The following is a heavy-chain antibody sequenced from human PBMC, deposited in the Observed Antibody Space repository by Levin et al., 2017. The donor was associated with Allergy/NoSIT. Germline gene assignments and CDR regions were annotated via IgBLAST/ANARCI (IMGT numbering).Heavy chain of an antibody. CDR2: INHSGST. D-gene: IGHD5-12*01. CDR1: GGSFSGYY. V-gene: IGHV4-34*01. CDR3: ARIKGGVVGRGSPGDPYYYYYGMDV. Sequence: SETLSLTCAVYGGSFSGYYWSWIRQPPGKGLEWIGEINHSGSTNYNPSLKSRVTISVDTSKNQFSLKLSSVTAADTAVYYCARIKGGVVGRGSPGDPYYYYYGMDVWGQGTTVTVSS. J-gene: IGHJ6*02.